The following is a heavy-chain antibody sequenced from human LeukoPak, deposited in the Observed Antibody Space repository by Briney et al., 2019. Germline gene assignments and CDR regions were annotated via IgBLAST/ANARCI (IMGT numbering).Heavy chain of an antibody. V-gene: IGHV1-2*02. CDR3: ARDVGEYCSSTNCYASHY. D-gene: IGHD2-2*01. CDR1: GYTFTGYY. CDR2: INPHSGGT. J-gene: IGHJ4*02. Sequence: ASVKVSCKASGYTFTGYYIHWVRQAPGQGLEWMGWINPHSGGTNYAQRFQGGVTMTRDTSITTAYMELSSLRSDDTAVYYCARDVGEYCSSTNCYASHYWGQGTLVTVSS.